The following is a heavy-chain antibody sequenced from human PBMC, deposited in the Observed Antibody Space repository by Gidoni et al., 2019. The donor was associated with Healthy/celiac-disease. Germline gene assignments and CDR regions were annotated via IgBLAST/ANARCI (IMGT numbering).Heavy chain of an antibody. V-gene: IGHV3-9*02. CDR2: SSLNSGSI. Sequence: EVQLMVSGGGLVLRGSFLRLSCALCGLASDDYAMHVVRHVPGKGLEWVSGSSLNSGSIGYGDSVKGRFNISRDNAKKSMYLQMNSLRAEDTALYYCGKEIVDTDMGIDYWGQGTLVTVSS. CDR3: GKEIVDTDMGIDY. D-gene: IGHD5-18*01. CDR1: GLASDDYA. J-gene: IGHJ4*02.